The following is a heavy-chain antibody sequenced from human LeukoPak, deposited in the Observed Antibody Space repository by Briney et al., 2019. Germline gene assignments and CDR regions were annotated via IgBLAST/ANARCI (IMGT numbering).Heavy chain of an antibody. V-gene: IGHV3-48*01. CDR1: GFTFSSYS. CDR2: ISPVKNTI. J-gene: IGHJ4*02. Sequence: GGSLRLSCAASGFTFSSYSMNWVSQTPGKGLEWISYISPVKNTIYYADSVKGRFTISRDDAKNSLDLQMNSLRAEDTAVYYCARESDRHHDLWSGYLALDYWGQGTRVTVSS. CDR3: ARESDRHHDLWSGYLALDY. D-gene: IGHD3-3*01.